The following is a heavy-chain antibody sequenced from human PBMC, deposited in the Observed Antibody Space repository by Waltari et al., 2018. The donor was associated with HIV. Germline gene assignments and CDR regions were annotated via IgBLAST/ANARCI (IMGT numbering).Heavy chain of an antibody. D-gene: IGHD3-22*01. V-gene: IGHV1-69*12. CDR2: IIPIFGTE. CDR1: GGTFSSYA. Sequence: QVQLVQSGAEVKKPGSSVKVSCKASGGTFSSYAISWVRQAPGQGLEWMGGIIPIFGTENYAQKFQGRVTSTADESTSTAYMELSSLRSEDTAVYYCARWVDYYDSSGYYNFDYWGQGTLVTVSS. CDR3: ARWVDYYDSSGYYNFDY. J-gene: IGHJ4*02.